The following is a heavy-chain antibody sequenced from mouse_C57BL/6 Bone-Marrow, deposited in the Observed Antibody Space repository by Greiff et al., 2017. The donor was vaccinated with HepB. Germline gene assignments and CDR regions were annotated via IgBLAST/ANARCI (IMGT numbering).Heavy chain of an antibody. CDR3: ARTHIIYDGYYFDY. D-gene: IGHD2-3*01. CDR2: IHPNSGST. V-gene: IGHV1-64*01. Sequence: QVQLQQPGAELVKPGASVKLSCKASGYTFTSYWMHWVKQRPGQGLEWIGMIHPNSGSTNYNEKFKSKATLTVDKSSSTAYMQLSSLTSEDSAVYYCARTHIIYDGYYFDYWGQGTTLTVSS. CDR1: GYTFTSYW. J-gene: IGHJ2*01.